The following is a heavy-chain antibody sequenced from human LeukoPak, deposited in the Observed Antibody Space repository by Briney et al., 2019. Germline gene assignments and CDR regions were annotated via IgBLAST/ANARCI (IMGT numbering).Heavy chain of an antibody. CDR2: ISAYNGNT. V-gene: IGHV1-18*01. J-gene: IGHJ4*02. CDR1: GYTFTSYG. D-gene: IGHD4-17*01. Sequence: ASVKVSCKASGYTFTSYGISWVRQAPGQGLEWMGWISAYNGNTNYAQKLQSRVTMTTDTSTSTAYMGLRSLRSDDTAVYYCARDHTFTVPTGYWGQGTLVTVSS. CDR3: ARDHTFTVPTGY.